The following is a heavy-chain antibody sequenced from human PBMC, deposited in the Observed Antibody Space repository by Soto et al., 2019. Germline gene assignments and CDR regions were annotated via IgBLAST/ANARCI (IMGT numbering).Heavy chain of an antibody. CDR3: ARESEDLTSNFDY. V-gene: IGHV3-21*06. CDR1: GFTFTRYS. J-gene: IGHJ4*02. CDR2: ISSTTNYI. Sequence: LGGSLRLSCAASGFTFTRYSMNWVRQAPGKGLEWVSSISSTTNYIYYGDSMKGRFTISRDNAKNSLYLEMNSLRAEDTAVYYCARESEDLTSNFDYWGQGTLVTVSS.